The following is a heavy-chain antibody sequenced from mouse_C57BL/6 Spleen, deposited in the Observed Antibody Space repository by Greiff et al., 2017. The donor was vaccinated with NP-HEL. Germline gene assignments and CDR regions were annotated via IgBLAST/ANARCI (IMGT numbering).Heavy chain of an antibody. CDR1: GFTFSDYY. Sequence: EVMLVESGGGLVQPGGSLKLSCAASGFTFSDYYMYWVRQTPEKRLEWVAYISNGGGSTYYPDTVKGRFTISRDNAKNTLYLQMSRLKSEDAAMYYCARQIGSSSDYWGQGTTLTVSS. CDR3: ARQIGSSSDY. V-gene: IGHV5-12*01. CDR2: ISNGGGST. D-gene: IGHD1-1*01. J-gene: IGHJ2*01.